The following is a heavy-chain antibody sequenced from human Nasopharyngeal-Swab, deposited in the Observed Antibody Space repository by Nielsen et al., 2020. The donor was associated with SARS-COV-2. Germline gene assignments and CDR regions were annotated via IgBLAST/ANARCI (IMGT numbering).Heavy chain of an antibody. CDR3: VRDQRSSWYFDY. J-gene: IGHJ4*02. Sequence: WVRQAPGQGLEWMGWISAYNGNTHYAQKFRGRVTITSDRSVSTAYMELSSLRSEDMVVYSCVRDQRSSWYFDYWGQGTLVTVSS. CDR2: ISAYNGNT. V-gene: IGHV1-18*03. D-gene: IGHD6-13*01.